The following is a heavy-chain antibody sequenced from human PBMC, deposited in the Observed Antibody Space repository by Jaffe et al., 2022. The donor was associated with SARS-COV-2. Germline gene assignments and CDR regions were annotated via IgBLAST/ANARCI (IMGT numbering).Heavy chain of an antibody. D-gene: IGHD3-3*01. CDR2: ISGSGGST. J-gene: IGHJ6*02. V-gene: IGHV3-23*01. CDR3: AKEEGYYDFWSARYYGMDV. Sequence: EVQLLESGGGLVQPGGSLRLSCAASGFTFSSYAMSWVRQAPGKGLEWVSAISGSGGSTYYADSVKGRFTISRDNSKNTLYLQMNSLRAEDTAVYYCAKEEGYYDFWSARYYGMDVWGQGTTVTVSS. CDR1: GFTFSSYA.